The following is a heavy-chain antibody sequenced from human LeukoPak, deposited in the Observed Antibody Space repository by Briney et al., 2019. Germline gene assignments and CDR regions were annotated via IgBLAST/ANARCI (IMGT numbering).Heavy chain of an antibody. CDR2: ISYDGSNK. V-gene: IGHV3-30-3*01. D-gene: IGHD6-13*01. CDR3: AIAAAGSFDY. Sequence: GGSLRLSCAASGFTFSSYAMHWVRQAPGKGLEWVAVISYDGSNKYYADFVKGRFTISRDNSKNTLYLQMNSLRAEDTAVYYCAIAAAGSFDYWGQGTLVTVSS. J-gene: IGHJ4*02. CDR1: GFTFSSYA.